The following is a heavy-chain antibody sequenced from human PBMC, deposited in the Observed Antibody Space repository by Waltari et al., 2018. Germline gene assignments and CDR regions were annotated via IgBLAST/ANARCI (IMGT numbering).Heavy chain of an antibody. V-gene: IGHV1-18*01. CDR3: ARDGGGTTVTRRVGYAFDI. J-gene: IGHJ3*02. D-gene: IGHD4-17*01. CDR1: GYTFTSFG. CDR2: ISAYNGNT. Sequence: QVQLVQSGAEVKKPGASVKVSCKASGYTFTSFGISLVLQAPGTGIEWMGWISAYNGNTNYAQKLQGRVTMTTDTSTSTAYMELRSLRSDDTAVYYCARDGGGTTVTRRVGYAFDIWGQGTMVTVSS.